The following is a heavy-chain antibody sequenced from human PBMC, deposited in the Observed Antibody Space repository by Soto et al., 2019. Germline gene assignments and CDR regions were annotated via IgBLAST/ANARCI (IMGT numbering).Heavy chain of an antibody. CDR3: ARGGGALGG. Sequence: EVQLVESGGGLVQPGGSLRLSCAASGFIVSSNYMSWVRQAPGKGLEWVSVIYTSGSTYYADSVKGRFTISRDNSKNILFLQMDSLGAEETAVYYCARGGGALGGWGQGNLVTVS. V-gene: IGHV3-66*01. J-gene: IGHJ3*01. CDR2: IYTSGST. CDR1: GFIVSSNY. D-gene: IGHD3-10*01.